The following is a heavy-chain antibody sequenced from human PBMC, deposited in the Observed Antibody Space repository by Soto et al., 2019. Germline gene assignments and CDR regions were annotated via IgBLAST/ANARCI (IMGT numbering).Heavy chain of an antibody. V-gene: IGHV3-23*01. J-gene: IGHJ4*02. CDR3: VRSPSPSCAGASCYPFDH. CDR1: GFTFNRYA. CDR2: ISGSGGST. Sequence: GGSLRLSCAASGFTFNRYAMSWVRQAPGKGLEWVSTISGSGGSTYYADSVQGRFSISRDNSKNTLSLQVNSLRAEDTAIYYCVRSPSPSCAGASCYPFDHSGQGTLVTVSS. D-gene: IGHD2-2*01.